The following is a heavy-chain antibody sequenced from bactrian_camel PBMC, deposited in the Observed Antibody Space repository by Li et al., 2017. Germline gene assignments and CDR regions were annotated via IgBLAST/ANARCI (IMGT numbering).Heavy chain of an antibody. CDR3: AKALGAGNYYTGEYGY. CDR1: GYTFSNNW. CDR2: IYTGDGRT. J-gene: IGHJ4*01. D-gene: IGHD2*01. Sequence: HVQLVESGGGLVQPGGSLTLSCAASGYTFSNNWMHWVRQAPGKGLEWVSTIYTGDGRTKSADSVKGRFTMSRNNDKNMLYLQMNSLKSEDTALYYCAKALGAGNYYTGEYGYWGQGTQVTVS. V-gene: IGHV3S1*01.